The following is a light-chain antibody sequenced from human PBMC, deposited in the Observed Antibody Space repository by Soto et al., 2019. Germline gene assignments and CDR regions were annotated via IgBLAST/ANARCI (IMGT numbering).Light chain of an antibody. CDR1: SSDVGGSNF. V-gene: IGLV2-14*03. J-gene: IGLJ1*01. CDR3: VSYTSSTTYV. Sequence: QSALTQPPSVSYSPGQSITISCTGTSSDVGGSNFVSWYQQHPGKPPKLIIYDVANRPSGVSNRFSGSKSGSTASLIISRLQTEDEADYYCVSYTSSTTYVFGTGTKVTVL. CDR2: DVA.